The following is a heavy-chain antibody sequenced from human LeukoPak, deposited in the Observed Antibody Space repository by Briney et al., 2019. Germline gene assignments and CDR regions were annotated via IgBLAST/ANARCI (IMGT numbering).Heavy chain of an antibody. V-gene: IGHV4-34*01. J-gene: IGHJ6*03. Sequence: PSETLSLTCAVYGGSFSGYYRSWIRQPPGKGLEWIGEINHGGSTNYNPSLKSRVTISVDTSKNQFSLKLSSVTAADTAVYYCARRGDWYYYYYYMDVWGKGTTVTVSS. CDR3: ARRGDWYYYYYYMDV. CDR2: INHGGST. D-gene: IGHD3-10*01. CDR1: GGSFSGYY.